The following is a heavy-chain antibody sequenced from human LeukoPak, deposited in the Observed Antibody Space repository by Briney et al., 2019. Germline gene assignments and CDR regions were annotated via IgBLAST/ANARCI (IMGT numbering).Heavy chain of an antibody. CDR3: ARETQLVPPYYYYYYMDV. D-gene: IGHD6-6*01. CDR1: GGSISSGSYY. CDR2: IYTSGST. Sequence: PSQTLSLTCTVSGGSISSGSYYWSWIRQPAGKGLEWIGRIYTSGSTNYNPSLKSRVTISVDTSKNQFSLKLSSVTAADTAVYYCARETQLVPPYYYYYYMDVWGKGTTVTVSS. V-gene: IGHV4-61*02. J-gene: IGHJ6*03.